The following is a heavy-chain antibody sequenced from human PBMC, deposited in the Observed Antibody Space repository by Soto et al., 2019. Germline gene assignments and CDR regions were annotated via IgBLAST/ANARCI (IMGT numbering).Heavy chain of an antibody. J-gene: IGHJ4*02. CDR3: ARGTTMVRGVTPYYFDY. CDR1: GGSISSYY. Sequence: QVQLQESGPGLVKPSETLSLTCTVSGGSISSYYWSWSLQPPGKGLEWIGYIYYSGSTNYNPSLKSRVTISVDTSKNQFSLKLSSVNAADTAVYYCARGTTMVRGVTPYYFDYWGPGTLVTVSS. CDR2: IYYSGST. V-gene: IGHV4-59*01. D-gene: IGHD3-10*01.